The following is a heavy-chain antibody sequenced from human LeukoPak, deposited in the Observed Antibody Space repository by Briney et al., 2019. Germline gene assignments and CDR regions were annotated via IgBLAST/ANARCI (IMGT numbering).Heavy chain of an antibody. V-gene: IGHV3-23*01. CDR1: GFTCNSYA. J-gene: IGHJ5*02. D-gene: IGHD6-13*01. CDR2: ISGSGGST. CDR3: FSRSWYPSWFDP. Sequence: PGGSLRLSCAASGFTCNSYAMSWVRQAPGKGREGCSAISGSGGSTYYADSVKGRFTISRDNSKNTLYLQMNSLRAEDTAVYYCFSRSWYPSWFDPWGQGTLVTVSS.